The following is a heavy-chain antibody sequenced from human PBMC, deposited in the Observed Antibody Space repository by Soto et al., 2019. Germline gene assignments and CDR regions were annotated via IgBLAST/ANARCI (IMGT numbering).Heavy chain of an antibody. CDR1: GGSISSGGYS. CDR3: ARGLGGYVVSWYFDL. V-gene: IGHV4-30-2*01. D-gene: IGHD5-12*01. J-gene: IGHJ2*01. Sequence: PSETLSLTCAVSGGSISSGGYSWSWIRQPPGKGLEWIGYIYHSGSTYYNPSLKSRVTISVDRSKNQFSLKLSSVTAADTAVYYCARGLGGYVVSWYFDLWGRGTLVTVSS. CDR2: IYHSGST.